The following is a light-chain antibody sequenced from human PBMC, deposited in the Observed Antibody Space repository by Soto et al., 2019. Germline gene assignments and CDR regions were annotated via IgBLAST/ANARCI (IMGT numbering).Light chain of an antibody. CDR2: DAS. V-gene: IGKV1-5*01. CDR1: QSISSW. CDR3: QQYNGYSSYT. Sequence: DIQMTQSPSTLSASVGDRVTITCRASQSISSWLAWYQQKPGKAPKLLIDDASTLQSGVPSRFSGSGSGTEFTLTISSLQPDDFATYYCQQYNGYSSYTFGQGTKVDIK. J-gene: IGKJ2*01.